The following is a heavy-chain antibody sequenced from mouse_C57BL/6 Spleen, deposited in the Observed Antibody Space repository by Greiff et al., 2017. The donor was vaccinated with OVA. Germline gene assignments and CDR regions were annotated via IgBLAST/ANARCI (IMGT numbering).Heavy chain of an antibody. CDR1: GYTFTSYW. J-gene: IGHJ1*03. V-gene: IGHV1-59*01. D-gene: IGHD1-2*01. CDR3: ARGFTTAYFDV. Sequence: QVQLQQPGAELVRPGTSVKLSCKASGYTFTSYWMHWVKQRPGQGLEWIGVIDPSDSYTNYNQKFKGKATLTVDTSSSTAYMQLSSLTSEDSAVYYCARGFTTAYFDVWGTGTTVTVSS. CDR2: IDPSDSYT.